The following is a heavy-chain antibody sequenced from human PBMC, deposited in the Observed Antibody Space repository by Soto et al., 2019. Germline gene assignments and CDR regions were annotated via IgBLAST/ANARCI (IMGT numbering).Heavy chain of an antibody. D-gene: IGHD2-8*01. Sequence: GGSLRLSCAASGFIFGNHGMTWVRQAPGRALEWVSTINANAIDTHYADSVKGRFTISRDNSKSTLDLQMNSLRAEDTAIYYFVFWVSAHFDFWGPGTLVTVSS. CDR1: GFIFGNHG. CDR3: VFWVSAHFDF. V-gene: IGHV3-23*01. J-gene: IGHJ4*02. CDR2: INANAIDT.